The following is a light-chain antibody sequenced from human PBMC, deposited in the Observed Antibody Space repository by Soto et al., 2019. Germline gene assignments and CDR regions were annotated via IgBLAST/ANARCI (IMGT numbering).Light chain of an antibody. V-gene: IGKV4-1*01. Sequence: DIVMTQTPLSLPVTPGEPASISCRSSQSLLDSDDGNTYLDWYLQKPGQPPKLLIYWASTRESGVPDRFSGSGSGTDFTLTISSLQAEDVAVYYCQQYYSTPRTFGQGTKVDIK. CDR1: QSLLDSDDGNTY. CDR3: QQYYSTPRT. J-gene: IGKJ1*01. CDR2: WAS.